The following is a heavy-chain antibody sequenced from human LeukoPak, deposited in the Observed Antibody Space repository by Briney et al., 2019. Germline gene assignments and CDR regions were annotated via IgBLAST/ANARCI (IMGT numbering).Heavy chain of an antibody. CDR2: IRYDGSNK. CDR3: AKDWSHDGSSMWYFDY. J-gene: IGHJ4*02. CDR1: GFTFSRYG. D-gene: IGHD6-13*01. Sequence: GGSLRLSSEALGFTFSRYGIHLGRQAPGKGLDWVAFIRYDGSNKYYADSVKGRFTISRDNSKNTLYLQMNSLRAEDTAVYSCAKDWSHDGSSMWYFDYGGQGTLVTVSS. V-gene: IGHV3-30*02.